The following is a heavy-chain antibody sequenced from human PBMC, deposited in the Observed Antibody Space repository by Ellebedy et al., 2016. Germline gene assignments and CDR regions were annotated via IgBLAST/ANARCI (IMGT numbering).Heavy chain of an antibody. J-gene: IGHJ4*02. D-gene: IGHD2-8*01. CDR2: ISSSSSYI. V-gene: IGHV3-21*01. Sequence: GGSLRLXXAASGLTFSRYSMNWVRQAPGKGLEWVSSISSSSSYIYYADSVKGRFTISRDNAKNSLYLQMNSLRAEDTAVYYCARAGNGFDYWGQGTLVTVSS. CDR3: ARAGNGFDY. CDR1: GLTFSRYS.